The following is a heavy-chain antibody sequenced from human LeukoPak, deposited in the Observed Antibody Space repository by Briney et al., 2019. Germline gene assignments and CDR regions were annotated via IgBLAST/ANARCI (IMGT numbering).Heavy chain of an antibody. CDR2: IYHSGST. Sequence: SETLSLTCAVSGGSISSSNWWSWVRQPPGKGLEWIGEIYHSGSTNYNPSLKSRVTISVDKSKNQFSLKLSSVTAADTAVYYCARTLRYCSSTSCYAGGDYYYYMDVWGKGTTVTVSS. D-gene: IGHD2-2*01. V-gene: IGHV4-4*02. J-gene: IGHJ6*03. CDR1: GGSISSSNW. CDR3: ARTLRYCSSTSCYAGGDYYYYMDV.